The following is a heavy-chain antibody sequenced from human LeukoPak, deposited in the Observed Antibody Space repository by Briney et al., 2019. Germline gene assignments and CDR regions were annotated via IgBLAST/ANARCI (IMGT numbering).Heavy chain of an antibody. CDR2: IYYSGST. J-gene: IGHJ4*02. D-gene: IGHD7-27*01. CDR3: ARDQLGWADY. CDR1: GGSISSYY. Sequence: SETLSLTCTVSGGSISSYYWSWVRQPPGKGLEWIGYIYYSGSTNYNPSLKSRVTISVDTSKNHFSLKLSSVTAADTAVYYCARDQLGWADYWGQGTLVTASS. V-gene: IGHV4-59*01.